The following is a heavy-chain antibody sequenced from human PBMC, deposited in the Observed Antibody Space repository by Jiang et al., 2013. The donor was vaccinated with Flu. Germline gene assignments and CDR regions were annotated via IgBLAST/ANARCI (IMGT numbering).Heavy chain of an antibody. V-gene: IGHV3-48*03. Sequence: VQLLESGGGLVQPGGSLRLSCAASEFTFSSYEMIWVRQAPGKGLEWISYISSSGSIIYYADSVKGRFTISRDNAKNSLYLQMNSLRAEDTAVYYCAREDYGDYNDYWGQGTLVTVSS. CDR1: EFTFSSYE. J-gene: IGHJ4*02. D-gene: IGHD3-16*01. CDR2: ISSSGSII. CDR3: AREDYGDYNDY.